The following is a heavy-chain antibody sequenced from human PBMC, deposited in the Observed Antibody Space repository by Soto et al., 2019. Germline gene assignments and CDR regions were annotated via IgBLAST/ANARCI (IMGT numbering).Heavy chain of an antibody. Sequence: EVQLVESGGGLIQPGGSLRLSCAASGFTVSSNYMSWVRQAPGKGLEWVSVIYSGGSTYYADSGKGRFTISRDNSKNTLYLQMNSLRGEDTAVYYCGGYDYGYYESGVWFDYWGQGTLVTVSS. V-gene: IGHV3-53*01. CDR1: GFTVSSNY. CDR3: GGYDYGYYESGVWFDY. J-gene: IGHJ4*02. D-gene: IGHD4-17*01. CDR2: IYSGGST.